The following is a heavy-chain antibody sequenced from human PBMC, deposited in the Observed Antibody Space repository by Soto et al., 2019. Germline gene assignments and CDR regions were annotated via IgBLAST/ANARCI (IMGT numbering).Heavy chain of an antibody. J-gene: IGHJ6*02. CDR3: ARVFGYSYGYPYYYYGMDV. CDR2: IYHSGST. V-gene: IGHV4-4*02. D-gene: IGHD5-18*01. CDR1: GGSISSSNW. Sequence: TSETLSLTCAVSGGSISSSNWWSWVRQPPGKGLEWIGEIYHSGSTNYNPSLKSRVTISVDKSKNQFSLKLSSVTAADTAVYYCARVFGYSYGYPYYYYGMDVWGQGTTVTVSS.